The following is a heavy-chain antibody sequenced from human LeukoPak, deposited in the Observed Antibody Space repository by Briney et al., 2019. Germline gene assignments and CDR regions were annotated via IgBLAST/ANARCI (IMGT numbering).Heavy chain of an antibody. Sequence: SVKVSCKASGGTISSYAISWVRQAPGQGLEWMGRIIPIFGIANYAQKFQGRVTITADKSTSTAYMELSSLRSEDTAVYYCASLTRPRGYFYGMDVWGQGTTVTVSS. J-gene: IGHJ6*02. CDR2: IIPIFGIA. CDR1: GGTISSYA. CDR3: ASLTRPRGYFYGMDV. V-gene: IGHV1-69*04.